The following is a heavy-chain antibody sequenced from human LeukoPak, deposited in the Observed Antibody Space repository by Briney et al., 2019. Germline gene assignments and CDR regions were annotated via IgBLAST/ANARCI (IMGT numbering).Heavy chain of an antibody. CDR1: GFTFGDYA. V-gene: IGHV3-49*04. CDR2: IRTKANGETT. CDR3: TCIDY. Sequence: GSLRLSCAASGFTFGDYAISWVRQAPGKGLEWGGFIRTKANGETTDYAASVKGRFTISRDDSRGIAYLQMSSLKTEDTAVYYCTCIDYWGQGTLVIVSS. J-gene: IGHJ4*02.